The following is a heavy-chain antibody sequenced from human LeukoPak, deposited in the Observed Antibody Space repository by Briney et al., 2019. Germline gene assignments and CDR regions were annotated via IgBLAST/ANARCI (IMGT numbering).Heavy chain of an antibody. CDR1: GFTFSSYS. J-gene: IGHJ4*02. Sequence: GGSLRLSCAASGFTFSSYSMNWVREAPGKGLEWVSSISSSSSYIYYADSVKGRFTISRDNAKNSLYLQMNSLRAEDTAVYYCAREDILTGYYYWGQGTLVTVSS. CDR2: ISSSSSYI. V-gene: IGHV3-21*01. CDR3: AREDILTGYYY. D-gene: IGHD3-9*01.